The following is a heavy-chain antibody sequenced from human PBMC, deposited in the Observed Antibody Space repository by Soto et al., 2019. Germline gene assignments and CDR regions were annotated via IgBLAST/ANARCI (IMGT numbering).Heavy chain of an antibody. Sequence: GGSMRLSCAASGFTFSSYAMHWVRQAPGKGLEWVAVISYDGSNKYYADPVKGRFTISRDNSKNTLYLQMNSLRAEDTAVYYCARGPYSYPYYFDYWGQGTLVTVSS. V-gene: IGHV3-30-3*01. CDR3: ARGPYSYPYYFDY. J-gene: IGHJ4*02. CDR1: GFTFSSYA. CDR2: ISYDGSNK. D-gene: IGHD2-15*01.